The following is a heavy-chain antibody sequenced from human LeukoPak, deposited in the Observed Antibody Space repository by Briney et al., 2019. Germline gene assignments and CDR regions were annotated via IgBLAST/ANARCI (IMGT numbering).Heavy chain of an antibody. CDR1: AASIGSYC. CDR3: ARHYYCTSSSCYASDV. J-gene: IGHJ3*01. D-gene: IGHD2-2*01. V-gene: IGHV4-59*08. Sequence: PSETLSLTCTVSAASIGSYCWSWIRQPPGKGLEWIGYVCNSGSTKYNPSVNSRVTISVDKSKNQFSLRLTSVTAADTAVYYCARHYYCTSSSCYASDVWGQGTMVTVSS. CDR2: VCNSGST.